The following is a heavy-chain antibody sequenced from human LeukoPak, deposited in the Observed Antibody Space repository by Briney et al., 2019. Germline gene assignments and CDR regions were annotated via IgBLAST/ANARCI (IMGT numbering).Heavy chain of an antibody. J-gene: IGHJ1*01. V-gene: IGHV3-74*01. D-gene: IGHD3-22*01. CDR3: ARAPSEIGGYYPEYFRH. CDR1: GFTFITYW. Sequence: GGSLRLSCAASGFTFITYWMHWVRQAPGKGLVWASRIKSDGSTNYADSVKGRFTISRDNAKNTVSLQMNSLRPEDTGVYYCARAPSEIGGYYPEYFRHWGQGTLVTVSS. CDR2: IKSDGST.